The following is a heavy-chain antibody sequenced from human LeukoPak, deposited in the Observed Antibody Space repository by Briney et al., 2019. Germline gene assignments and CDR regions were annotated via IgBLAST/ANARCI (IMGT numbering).Heavy chain of an antibody. CDR1: GFILSNYA. Sequence: GGSLRLSCAASGFILSNYAMSWVRQAPGKGLEWVSSISAGGGGSYYADSVKGRFTITRDNSKNTLYLQMNSLRAEDTAVYYCAKEAVRKFDFDYWGQGTLVTVSS. CDR2: ISAGGGGS. J-gene: IGHJ4*02. D-gene: IGHD1-14*01. V-gene: IGHV3-23*01. CDR3: AKEAVRKFDFDY.